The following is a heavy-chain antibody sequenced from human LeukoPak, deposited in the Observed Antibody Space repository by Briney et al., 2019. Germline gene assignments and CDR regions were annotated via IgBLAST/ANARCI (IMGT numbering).Heavy chain of an antibody. CDR2: ISGSGGST. D-gene: IGHD3-22*01. CDR1: GFTFSSYA. J-gene: IGHJ4*02. CDR3: AKDRGLGITMIVVVKFFDY. Sequence: QTGGSLRLSCAASGFTFSSYAMSWVRQAPGKGLEWVSAISGSGGSTYYADSVKGRFTISRDNSKNTLYLQMNSLRDEDTAVYYCAKDRGLGITMIVVVKFFDYWGQGTLVTVSS. V-gene: IGHV3-23*01.